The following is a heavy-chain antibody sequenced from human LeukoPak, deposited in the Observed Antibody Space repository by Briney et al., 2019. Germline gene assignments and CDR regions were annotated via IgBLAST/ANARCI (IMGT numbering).Heavy chain of an antibody. D-gene: IGHD6-19*01. Sequence: GGSLRLSCAASGFTFSDYNMSWIRQAPGKGLEWVSYISSSGSTIYYADSVKGRFTISRDNAKNSLYLQMNSLRAEDTAVYYCARELEAVAGYFDYWGQGNLVTVSS. J-gene: IGHJ4*02. V-gene: IGHV3-11*01. CDR2: ISSSGSTI. CDR1: GFTFSDYN. CDR3: ARELEAVAGYFDY.